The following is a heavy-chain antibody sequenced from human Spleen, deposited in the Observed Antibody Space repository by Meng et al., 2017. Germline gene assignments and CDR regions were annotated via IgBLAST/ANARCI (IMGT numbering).Heavy chain of an antibody. CDR1: GYSLTTYA. CDR2: IGTYNGNT. J-gene: IGHJ4*02. CDR3: AQVGQAGPF. V-gene: IGHV1-18*01. Sequence: VEVSCKASGYSLTTYAINWVRQAPGQGLEWMGWIGTYNGNTSYTQMLQDRVTMTTDTSTSTAYMELRSLRSDDTAVFLCAQVGQAGPFWGQGTLVTVSS.